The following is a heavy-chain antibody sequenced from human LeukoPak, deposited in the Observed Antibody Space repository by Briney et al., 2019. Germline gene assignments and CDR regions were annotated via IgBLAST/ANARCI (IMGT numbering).Heavy chain of an antibody. CDR2: IYYSGYT. V-gene: IGHV4-59*01. D-gene: IGHD3-10*01. CDR3: ARTTMVRGTYYMDV. Sequence: ASETLSLTCTVSGGSISSYYWSWIRQPPGKGLEWIGYIYYSGYTNYNPSLKSRVTISVDTSKNQFSLKLSSVTAADTAVYYCARTTMVRGTYYMDVWGKGTTVTISS. CDR1: GGSISSYY. J-gene: IGHJ6*03.